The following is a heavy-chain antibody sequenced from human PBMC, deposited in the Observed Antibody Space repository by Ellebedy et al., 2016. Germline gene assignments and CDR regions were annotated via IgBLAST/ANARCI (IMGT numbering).Heavy chain of an antibody. Sequence: GGSLRLXCAASGFTFSNYTLSWVRQAPGKGLEWVSAITGSGGDTNYAGSVKGRFSISRDNSRNTLYLQMNTLRAEDTAMYYCARAVVGDSSSPYDYWGQGTLVTVSS. V-gene: IGHV3-23*01. D-gene: IGHD1-26*01. CDR2: ITGSGGDT. CDR1: GFTFSNYT. CDR3: ARAVVGDSSSPYDY. J-gene: IGHJ4*02.